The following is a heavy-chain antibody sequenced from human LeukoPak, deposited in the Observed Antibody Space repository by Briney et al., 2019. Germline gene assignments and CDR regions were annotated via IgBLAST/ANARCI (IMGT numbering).Heavy chain of an antibody. CDR3: ARDVGGDCSSTSCLNWFDP. D-gene: IGHD2-2*01. V-gene: IGHV1-69*05. Sequence: ASVKVSCKASGGTFSSYAISWVRQAPGQGLEWMGGIIPIFGTANYAQKFQGRVTITTDESTSTAYMELSSLRSEDTAVYYCARDVGGDCSSTSCLNWFDPWGQGTLVTVSS. J-gene: IGHJ5*02. CDR1: GGTFSSYA. CDR2: IIPIFGTA.